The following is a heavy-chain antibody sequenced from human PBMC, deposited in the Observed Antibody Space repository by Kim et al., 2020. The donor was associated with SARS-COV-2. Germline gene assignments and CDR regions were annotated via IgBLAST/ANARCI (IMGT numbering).Heavy chain of an antibody. V-gene: IGHV4-39*01. CDR3: ARQHKEPWYFDL. CDR2: VYYSGST. CDR1: GGSISSSSYY. J-gene: IGHJ2*01. Sequence: SETLSLTCTASGGSISSSSYYWGWIRQPPGKGLEWIGSVYYSGSTYYNPSLKSRVTISVDTSKNQFSLRLSSVTAADTAVYYCARQHKEPWYFDLWGRGTLVTVSS.